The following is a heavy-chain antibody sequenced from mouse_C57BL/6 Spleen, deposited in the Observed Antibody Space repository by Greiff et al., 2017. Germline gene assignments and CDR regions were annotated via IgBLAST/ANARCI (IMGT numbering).Heavy chain of an antibody. CDR2: IYPRGGNT. Sequence: QVQLQQSGAELARPGASVKLSCKASGYTFTSYGISWVKQRTGQGLEWIGEIYPRGGNTYYNEKFKGKATLTADKSASTAYMELRSLTSEDSAVYFCAIVDYGSFYYFDYWGQGTTLTVSS. J-gene: IGHJ2*01. D-gene: IGHD1-1*01. V-gene: IGHV1-81*01. CDR3: AIVDYGSFYYFDY. CDR1: GYTFTSYG.